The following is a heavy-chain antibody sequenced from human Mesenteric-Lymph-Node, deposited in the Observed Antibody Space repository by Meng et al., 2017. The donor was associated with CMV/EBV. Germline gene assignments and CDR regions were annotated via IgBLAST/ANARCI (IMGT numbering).Heavy chain of an antibody. CDR3: ARGYSSGWYFDY. D-gene: IGHD6-19*01. CDR1: GFTFSSYG. V-gene: IGHV3-30*02. CDR2: IRYDGSNK. J-gene: IGHJ4*02. Sequence: GESLKISCAASGFTFSSYGMHWVRQAPGKGLEWVAFIRYDGSNKDHADSVKGRFTISRDNSRNTLYLQMNSLRAEDTAVYYCARGYSSGWYFDYWGQGTLVTVSS.